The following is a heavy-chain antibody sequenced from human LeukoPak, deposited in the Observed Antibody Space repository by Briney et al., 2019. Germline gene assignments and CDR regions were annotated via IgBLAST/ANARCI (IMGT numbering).Heavy chain of an antibody. J-gene: IGHJ4*02. Sequence: PGGSLRLSCAASGFTFSSYNMNWVRQAPGKGLEWVSSISSSSSYIYYADSVKGRFTISRDNAKNSLYLQMNSLRAEDTAVYYCARRPYYYDSLDYWGQGTLVTVSS. D-gene: IGHD3-22*01. CDR2: ISSSSSYI. V-gene: IGHV3-21*01. CDR3: ARRPYYYDSLDY. CDR1: GFTFSSYN.